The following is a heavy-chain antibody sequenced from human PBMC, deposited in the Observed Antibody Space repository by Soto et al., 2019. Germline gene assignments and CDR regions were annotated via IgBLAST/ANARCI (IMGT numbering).Heavy chain of an antibody. CDR1: GFTFSSYS. Sequence: EVQLVESGGGLVKPGGSMRLSCAASGFTFSSYSMNWVRQAPGKGLEWVSSISSSSSYIYYADSVKGRFTISRDNAKNPLYLQMNSLRAEDTAVYYCARAASSYYYDSSGYYYVVWGQGTLVTVSS. D-gene: IGHD3-22*01. CDR3: ARAASSYYYDSSGYYYVV. J-gene: IGHJ4*02. V-gene: IGHV3-21*01. CDR2: ISSSSSYI.